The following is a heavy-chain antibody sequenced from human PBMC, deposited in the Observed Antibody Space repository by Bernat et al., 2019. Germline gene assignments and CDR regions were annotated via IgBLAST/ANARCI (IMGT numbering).Heavy chain of an antibody. D-gene: IGHD5-18*01. V-gene: IGHV3-23*01. Sequence: EVQLLESGGGLVQPGGSLRLSCAASGFTFSSYAMRWVRQAPGKGLEWVSAISGSGGSTYYADSVKGRFTISRDNSKNTLYLQMNSLRAEDTAVYYCAKRILRDSYGFNYWGQGTLVTVSS. CDR2: ISGSGGST. J-gene: IGHJ4*02. CDR1: GFTFSSYA. CDR3: AKRILRDSYGFNY.